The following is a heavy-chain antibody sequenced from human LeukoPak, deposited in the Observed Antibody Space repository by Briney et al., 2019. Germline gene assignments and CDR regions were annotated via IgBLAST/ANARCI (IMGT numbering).Heavy chain of an antibody. V-gene: IGHV1-2*04. CDR2: INPNSGGT. J-gene: IGHJ1*01. Sequence: GASVKVSCKASGYTFTGYYMHWVRQAPGQGLEWMGWINPNSGGTNYAQKFQGWVTMTRDTSISTAYMELSRLRSDDTAVYYCARAALGGSREFQHWGQGTLVTVSS. D-gene: IGHD2-15*01. CDR3: ARAALGGSREFQH. CDR1: GYTFTGYY.